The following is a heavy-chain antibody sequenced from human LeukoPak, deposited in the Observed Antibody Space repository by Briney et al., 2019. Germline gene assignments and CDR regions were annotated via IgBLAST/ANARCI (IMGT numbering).Heavy chain of an antibody. CDR2: IYTSGST. CDR3: ASKKGRSNQFDY. J-gene: IGHJ4*02. V-gene: IGHV4-61*02. Sequence: SETLSLTCTVSGGSISSGSYYWSWIRQPAGKGLEWIGRIYTSGSTNYNPSPKSRVTISVDTSKNQFSLKLSSVTAADTAVYYCASKKGRSNQFDYWGQGTLVTVSS. D-gene: IGHD4-11*01. CDR1: GGSISSGSYY.